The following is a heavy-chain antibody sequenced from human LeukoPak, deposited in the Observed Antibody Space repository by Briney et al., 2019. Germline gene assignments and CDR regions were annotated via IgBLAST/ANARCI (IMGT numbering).Heavy chain of an antibody. CDR3: ARGRGVVVPAAINY. J-gene: IGHJ4*02. Sequence: PSETLSLTXAVYGGSFSGYYWSWIRQTPGKGLEWIGEINHSGSTNYNPSLKSRVTISVDTSKNQFSLKLSSVTAADTAVYYCARGRGVVVPAAINYWGQGTLVTVSS. CDR2: INHSGST. D-gene: IGHD2-2*01. V-gene: IGHV4-34*01. CDR1: GGSFSGYY.